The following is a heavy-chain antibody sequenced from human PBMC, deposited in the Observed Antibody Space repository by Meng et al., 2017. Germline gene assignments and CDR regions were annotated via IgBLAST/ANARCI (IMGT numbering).Heavy chain of an antibody. CDR2: IRSKANSYAT. CDR3: MRRFGEGDDY. J-gene: IGHJ4*02. Sequence: GGSLRLSCAASGFTFSDYYMSWVRQAPGKGLEWVGRIRSKANSYATAYAASMKGRFIISRDDSKNTAYLQMNSLETEDTAVYYCMRRFGEGDDYWGQGTLVTVSS. D-gene: IGHD3-10*01. CDR1: GFTFSDYY. V-gene: IGHV3-73*01.